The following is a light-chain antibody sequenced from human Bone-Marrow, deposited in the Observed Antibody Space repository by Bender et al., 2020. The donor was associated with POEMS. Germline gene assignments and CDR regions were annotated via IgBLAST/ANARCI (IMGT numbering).Light chain of an antibody. J-gene: IGLJ3*02. V-gene: IGLV2-23*02. CDR2: EVT. CDR3: CSYAGPNSLFV. CDR1: YSDVGSYYL. Sequence: QSALTQPASVSGSPGQSITISCTGTYSDVGSYYLVSWYQHHPGNVPKLIIYEVTKRPSGVSNRFSGSKSGNTASLTISGLRAEDESDYYCCSYAGPNSLFVFGGGTKLTVL.